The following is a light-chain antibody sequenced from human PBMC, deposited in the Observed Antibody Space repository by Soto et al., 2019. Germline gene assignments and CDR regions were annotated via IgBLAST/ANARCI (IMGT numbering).Light chain of an antibody. V-gene: IGKV3D-15*01. CDR1: QSIDSA. CDR3: QQCDDRPRT. Sequence: EIVFTPAPATLAVSPGDRATLLFRASQSIDSAVAWYQQRSGQAPRLLIFDASIRVTTTPDRFSGSVSGTEFTLTITSLESEDFAAYFCQQCDDRPRTFGQGTKVDIK. J-gene: IGKJ1*01. CDR2: DAS.